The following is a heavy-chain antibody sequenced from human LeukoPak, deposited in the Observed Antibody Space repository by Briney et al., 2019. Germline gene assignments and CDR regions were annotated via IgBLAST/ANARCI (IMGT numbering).Heavy chain of an antibody. CDR3: ARDQPTYYYDSSGYYLH. V-gene: IGHV3-11*01. CDR1: GFTFSDYY. J-gene: IGHJ4*02. Sequence: GGSLRLSCAASGFTFSDYYMSWIRQAPGKGLEWVSYISSSGSTIYYADSVKGRFTISRDNAKNSLYLQMNSLRAEDTAVYYCARDQPTYYYDSSGYYLHWGQGTLVTVSS. CDR2: ISSSGSTI. D-gene: IGHD3-22*01.